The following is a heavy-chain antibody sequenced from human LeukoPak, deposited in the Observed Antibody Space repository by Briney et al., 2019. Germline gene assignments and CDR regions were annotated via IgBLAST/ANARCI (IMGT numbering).Heavy chain of an antibody. Sequence: GGSLRLSCAASGFTFSGSAMHWVRQASGPGLEWVGRIRSKANNYATAYAASVKGRFTISRDDSKNTAYLQMNSLKTEDTAVYYCTKHPSDDGGAIDYWGQGTLVTVSS. J-gene: IGHJ4*02. D-gene: IGHD4-23*01. CDR3: TKHPSDDGGAIDY. V-gene: IGHV3-73*01. CDR1: GFTFSGSA. CDR2: IRSKANNYAT.